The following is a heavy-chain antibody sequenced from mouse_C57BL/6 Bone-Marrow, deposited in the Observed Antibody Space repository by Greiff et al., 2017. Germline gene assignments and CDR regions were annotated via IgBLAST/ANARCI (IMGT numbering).Heavy chain of an antibody. CDR1: GFTFSSYT. Sequence: EVKLVESGGGLVKPGGSLKLSCAASGFTFSSYTMSWVRQTPEKRLEWVATISGGGGNTYYPDSVKGRFTISRDNAKNTLYLQMSSLRSEDTALYYCARLACYYGSSWYWYFDVWGTGTTVTVSS. J-gene: IGHJ1*03. CDR2: ISGGGGNT. CDR3: ARLACYYGSSWYWYFDV. V-gene: IGHV5-9*01. D-gene: IGHD1-1*01.